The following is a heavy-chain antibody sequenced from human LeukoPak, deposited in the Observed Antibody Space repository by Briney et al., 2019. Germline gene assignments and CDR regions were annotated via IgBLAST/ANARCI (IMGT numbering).Heavy chain of an antibody. CDR2: IYYSGST. V-gene: IGHV4-30-4*07. CDR3: ARQTSYYYDSSGYYWLDY. Sequence: SETLSLTCTVSGGSISSGGYSWSWIRQPPGKGLEWIGYIYYSGSTYYNPSLKSRVTISVDTSKNQFSLKLSSVTAADTAVYYCARQTSYYYDSSGYYWLDYWGQGTLVTVSS. CDR1: GGSISSGGYS. D-gene: IGHD3-22*01. J-gene: IGHJ4*02.